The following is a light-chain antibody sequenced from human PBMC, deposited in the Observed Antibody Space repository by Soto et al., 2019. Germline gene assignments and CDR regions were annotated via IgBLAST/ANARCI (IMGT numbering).Light chain of an antibody. Sequence: DVQMTQSPSSLSASVGDRVTITCRASQGISNYLAWYQQKAGKVPKLLMYAASTLQSGVPPRFTGSGSGTDFTLTISSLQPEDVATYYCQEYNSATWTCGPGTKVEIK. CDR2: AAS. CDR1: QGISNY. CDR3: QEYNSATWT. V-gene: IGKV1-27*01. J-gene: IGKJ1*01.